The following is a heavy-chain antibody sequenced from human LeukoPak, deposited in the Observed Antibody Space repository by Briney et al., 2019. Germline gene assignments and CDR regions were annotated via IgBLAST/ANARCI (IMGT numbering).Heavy chain of an antibody. V-gene: IGHV3-23*01. J-gene: IGHJ4*02. CDR1: GFTFSSYA. Sequence: GGSLRLSCAASGFTFSSYAMRYVRQAPGKGLEWVSSVSGSGGSTYYADSVKGRFTISRDNSKNTLYLQMNSLRAEDTAIYYCAKPRAVGVNAFFDYWGQGTLVTVSS. CDR3: AKPRAVGVNAFFDY. CDR2: VSGSGGST.